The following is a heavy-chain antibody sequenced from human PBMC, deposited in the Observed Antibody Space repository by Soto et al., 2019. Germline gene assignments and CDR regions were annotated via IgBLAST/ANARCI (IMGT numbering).Heavy chain of an antibody. Sequence: GGSLRLSCASSGFTFSTYTMNWVRQAPGKGLEWVSSINGRGNYIYYADFAEGRFTISRDNAKDSLYLHLNSLRVGDTAVYYCARYGTRGDWWGLGTQVTVSS. CDR2: INGRGNYI. D-gene: IGHD3-10*01. V-gene: IGHV3-21*01. CDR1: GFTFSTYT. CDR3: ARYGTRGDW. J-gene: IGHJ5*01.